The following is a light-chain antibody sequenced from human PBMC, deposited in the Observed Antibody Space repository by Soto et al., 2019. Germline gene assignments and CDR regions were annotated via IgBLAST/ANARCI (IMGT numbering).Light chain of an antibody. CDR2: WAS. CDR1: QSILYSSNNKNY. CDR3: QQYYSTPLT. J-gene: IGKJ3*01. V-gene: IGKV4-1*01. Sequence: DIVMTQSPDSLAVSLGERATINCKSSQSILYSSNNKNYLAWYQQQPGQPPKVLIYWASIRESGVPDRFSGSGSGTDFTLTINSLQAEDVAVYYCQQYYSTPLTFGPGTKVDIK.